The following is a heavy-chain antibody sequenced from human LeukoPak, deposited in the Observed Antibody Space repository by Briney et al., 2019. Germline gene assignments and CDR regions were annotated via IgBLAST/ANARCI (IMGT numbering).Heavy chain of an antibody. CDR2: INRDGRST. CDR1: GFTFSNYW. CDR3: ALPLRDGDFYFDY. J-gene: IGHJ4*02. Sequence: GGSLGLSCAASGFTFSNYWMHWVRQAPGKGLVWASRINRDGRSTNYADSVKGRFTISRDNAKNTVFLQMNSLRAEDTAVYYCALPLRDGDFYFDYWGQGALVTVSS. D-gene: IGHD4-17*01. V-gene: IGHV3-74*01.